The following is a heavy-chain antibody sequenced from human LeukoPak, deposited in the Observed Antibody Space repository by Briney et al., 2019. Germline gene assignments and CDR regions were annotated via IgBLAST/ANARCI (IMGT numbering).Heavy chain of an antibody. CDR2: IYYSGNYYSGTT. CDR1: GGSISSGGYY. CDR3: ARGQRRLQDY. Sequence: SQTLSLTCTVSGGSISSGGYYWNWIRQRPGKGLEWIGNIYYSGNYYSGTTYYNPSLKSRVSLSLDTSKSQISLKLSSVTAADTAVYYCARGQRRLQDYWGQGTLVTVSS. V-gene: IGHV4-31*03. J-gene: IGHJ4*02.